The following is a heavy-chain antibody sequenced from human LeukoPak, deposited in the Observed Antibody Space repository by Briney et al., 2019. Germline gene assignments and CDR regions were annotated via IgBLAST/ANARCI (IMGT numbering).Heavy chain of an antibody. CDR2: IHYTGSS. Sequence: SETLSLTCSVSGGSINSYYWSWIRQPPGKGLEWIGYIHYTGSSNYNPSLKSRVTISVDTSKNQFSLKLTSVTAGDTAVYYCARVDTMVRGVLNWGQGTLVTVSS. V-gene: IGHV4-59*01. CDR1: GGSINSYY. J-gene: IGHJ4*02. D-gene: IGHD3-10*01. CDR3: ARVDTMVRGVLN.